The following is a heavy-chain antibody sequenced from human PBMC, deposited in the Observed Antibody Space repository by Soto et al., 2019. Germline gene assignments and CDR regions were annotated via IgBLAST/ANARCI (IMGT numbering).Heavy chain of an antibody. CDR1: GGSISSYY. CDR3: ARVTDSSGYYRPYFDY. J-gene: IGHJ4*02. Sequence: SETLSLTCTVSGGSISSYYWSWIRQPPGKGLEWIGYIYYSGSTNYNPSLKSRVTISVDTSKNQFSLKLSSVTAADTAVYYCARVTDSSGYYRPYFDYWGQGTLVTVSS. CDR2: IYYSGST. V-gene: IGHV4-59*01. D-gene: IGHD3-22*01.